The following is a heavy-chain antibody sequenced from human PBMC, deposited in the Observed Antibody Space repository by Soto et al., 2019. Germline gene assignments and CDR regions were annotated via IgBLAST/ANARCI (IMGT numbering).Heavy chain of an antibody. CDR2: VYYSGTT. Sequence: SETLSLTCSVSGGSIDSGDYYWSWIRQPPGKGLEWIGYVYYSGTTNYNPFLKSRVTLSLDKSKNQFSLKMNSVTAADTAVYYCGRDVMPPPNYSDPGAQETLFPVSS. CDR3: GRDVMPPPNYSDP. CDR1: GGSIDSGDYY. D-gene: IGHD4-4*01. V-gene: IGHV4-61*08. J-gene: IGHJ5*02.